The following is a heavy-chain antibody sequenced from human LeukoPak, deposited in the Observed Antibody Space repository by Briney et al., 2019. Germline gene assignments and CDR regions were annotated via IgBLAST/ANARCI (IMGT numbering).Heavy chain of an antibody. V-gene: IGHV3-33*01. D-gene: IGHD3-22*01. Sequence: GGSLRLSCAASGFTFSSYGMHWVRQAPGKGLEWVAVIWYDGSNKYYADSVKGRFTISRDNSKNTLYLQMNSLRAEDTAVYYCARDLQAPTSGYSYYGMDVWGQGTTVTVSS. CDR3: ARDLQAPTSGYSYYGMDV. CDR1: GFTFSSYG. J-gene: IGHJ6*02. CDR2: IWYDGSNK.